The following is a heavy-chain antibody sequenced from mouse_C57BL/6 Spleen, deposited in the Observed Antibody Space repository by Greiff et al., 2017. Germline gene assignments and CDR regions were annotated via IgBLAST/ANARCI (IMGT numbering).Heavy chain of an antibody. CDR3: ARSYGSSRDY. J-gene: IGHJ2*01. CDR2: INPSTGGT. V-gene: IGHV1-42*01. Sequence: VQLQQSGPELVKPGASVKISCKASGYSFTGYYMNWVKQSPEKSLEWIGEINPSTGGTTYNQKFKAKATLTVDKSSSTAYMQLKSLTSEDSAVYYCARSYGSSRDYWGQGTTLTVSS. CDR1: GYSFTGYY. D-gene: IGHD1-1*01.